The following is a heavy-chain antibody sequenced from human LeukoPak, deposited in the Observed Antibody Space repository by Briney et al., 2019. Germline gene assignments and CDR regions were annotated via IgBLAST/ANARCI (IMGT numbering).Heavy chain of an antibody. CDR3: ARSENYYGSGTSPWFDP. J-gene: IGHJ5*02. CDR1: GFTFSSYP. V-gene: IGHV3-30-3*01. CDR2: ISYDGISK. Sequence: PGGSLRLSCAASGFTFSSYPIHWVRQAPGKGLEWVAVISYDGISKFYADSVKGRLTLSRDNSKNTLFLQMNSLRPEDTAVYYCARSENYYGSGTSPWFDPWGQGTLVTVSS. D-gene: IGHD3-10*01.